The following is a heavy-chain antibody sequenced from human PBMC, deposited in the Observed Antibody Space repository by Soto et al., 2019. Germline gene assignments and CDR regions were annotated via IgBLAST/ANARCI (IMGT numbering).Heavy chain of an antibody. J-gene: IGHJ4*02. D-gene: IGHD5-18*01. CDR2: ISYDGGLQ. CDR3: VLDGGYGDASVRYS. Sequence: QAHLVESGGGVVQPGRSLRLSCAASGFTFTSYGMHWVRQAPGTRLEWVAVISYDGGLQHYADSVKGRFTISRDNSKNMVLLQKIRLRAEDAAVSYCVLDGGYGDASVRYSWGQGNLGGVSS. V-gene: IGHV3-30*03. CDR1: GFTFTSYG.